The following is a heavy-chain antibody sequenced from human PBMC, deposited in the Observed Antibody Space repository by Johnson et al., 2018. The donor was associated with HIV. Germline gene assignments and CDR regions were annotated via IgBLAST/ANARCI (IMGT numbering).Heavy chain of an antibody. D-gene: IGHD1-26*01. CDR3: ARGSGGIVGAQDI. CDR1: GFTFDDYA. CDR2: ISWNSGSI. V-gene: IGHV3-9*01. Sequence: VQLVESGGGLVQPGRSLRLSCAASGFTFDDYAMHWVRQAPGKGLEWVSGISWNSGSIGYADSVKGRFTISRYNAKNSLYLQMNSLRAEDTAVYYCARGSGGIVGAQDIWGQGTMVTVSS. J-gene: IGHJ3*02.